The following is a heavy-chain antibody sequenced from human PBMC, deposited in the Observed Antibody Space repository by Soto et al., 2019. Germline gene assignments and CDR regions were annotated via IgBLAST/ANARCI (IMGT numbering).Heavy chain of an antibody. Sequence: GGSLRLSCAASGFTFNTYWIHWVRQAPGKGLVWVSRINGDGSGTSYADSVKGRFTISRDNAKNTLDLQMNSLRAEDTAVYYCARGASGSNFDYWGQGTQVTVSS. J-gene: IGHJ4*02. D-gene: IGHD3-10*01. CDR2: INGDGSGT. CDR1: GFTFNTYW. CDR3: ARGASGSNFDY. V-gene: IGHV3-74*01.